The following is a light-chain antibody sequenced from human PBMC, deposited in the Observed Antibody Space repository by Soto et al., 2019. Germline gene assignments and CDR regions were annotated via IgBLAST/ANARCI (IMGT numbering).Light chain of an antibody. CDR1: SSDVGGYNY. Sequence: QSALTQPRSVSGSPGQSVTISCTGTSSDVGGYNYVSWFQHHPGKAPKLMIYDVSERPSGVPDRFSGSKSGNTASLTISGLQAEDDADYYCCSYAGSSPYVVFGGGTKLTVL. CDR2: DVS. V-gene: IGLV2-11*01. J-gene: IGLJ2*01. CDR3: CSYAGSSPYVV.